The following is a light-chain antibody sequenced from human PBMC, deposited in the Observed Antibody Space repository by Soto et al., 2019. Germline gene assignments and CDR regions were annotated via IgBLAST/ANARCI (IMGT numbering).Light chain of an antibody. CDR3: QQSYSTPPT. J-gene: IGKJ1*01. CDR1: QSVSIK. V-gene: IGKV1-39*01. CDR2: TSS. Sequence: MTQSPATLSVSPGERATLSCRASQSVSIKLAWYQQRPGKAPKLLIFTSSSLQSGVPSRFSGSGSGTDFIFTISNLQPEDFATYFCQQSYSTPPTFGQGTKVDI.